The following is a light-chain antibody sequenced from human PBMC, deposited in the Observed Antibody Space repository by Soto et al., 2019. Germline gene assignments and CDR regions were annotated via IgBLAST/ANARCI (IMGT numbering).Light chain of an antibody. CDR3: QQYGSSGT. V-gene: IGKV3-20*01. CDR2: GAS. CDR1: QSVSSS. J-gene: IGKJ1*01. Sequence: EGVLTQSPATLSLSPGERATLSCRASQSVSSSLAWYQQKPGQAPRLLIYGASNRATGIPDRFSGSGSGTDFTLTISRLEPEDFAVYYCQQYGSSGTFGQGTKVDI.